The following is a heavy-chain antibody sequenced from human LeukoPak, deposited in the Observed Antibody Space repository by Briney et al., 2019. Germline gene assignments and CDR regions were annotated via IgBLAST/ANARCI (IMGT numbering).Heavy chain of an antibody. Sequence: SETLSLTCAVYGGSFSGYYWSWIRQPPGKGLEWIGEINHSGSTNYNPSLKSRVTISVDTSKNQFSLKLSSVTAADTAVYYCAVIAVAGLRDYWGQGTLVTVSS. D-gene: IGHD6-19*01. J-gene: IGHJ4*02. CDR2: INHSGST. V-gene: IGHV4-34*01. CDR3: AVIAVAGLRDY. CDR1: GGSFSGYY.